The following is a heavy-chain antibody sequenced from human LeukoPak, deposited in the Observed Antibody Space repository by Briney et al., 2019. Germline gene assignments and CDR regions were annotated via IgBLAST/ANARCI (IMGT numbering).Heavy chain of an antibody. V-gene: IGHV3-23*01. Sequence: GRSLTLSCAASGFTFSSYAMSWVRQAPGKGLEWVSAISGSGGSTYYADSVKGRFTISRDNSKNTLYLQMNSLRAEDTAVYYCAKAGGSGSYYNDNWFDPWGQGTLVTVSS. CDR2: ISGSGGST. J-gene: IGHJ5*02. CDR1: GFTFSSYA. D-gene: IGHD3-10*01. CDR3: AKAGGSGSYYNDNWFDP.